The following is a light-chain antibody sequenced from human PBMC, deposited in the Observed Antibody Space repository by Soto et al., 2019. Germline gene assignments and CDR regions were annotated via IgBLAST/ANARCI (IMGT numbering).Light chain of an antibody. J-gene: IGKJ5*01. CDR3: QQYYSPIP. CDR2: GAS. Sequence: EIVLTQSPGTLSLSPGERATLSCRASQSVSSDYLAWYQQKPGQAPRLLIYGASSRATGIPDRFTASGSGTDFTLTISRLEPEDCAVYYCQQYYSPIPFGQGTRLEIK. CDR1: QSVSSDY. V-gene: IGKV3-20*01.